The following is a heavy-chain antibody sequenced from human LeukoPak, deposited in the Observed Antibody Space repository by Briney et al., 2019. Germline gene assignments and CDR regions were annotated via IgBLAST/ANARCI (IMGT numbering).Heavy chain of an antibody. CDR3: AVGGVVPAAISWGRAGY. CDR2: IIPILGIA. D-gene: IGHD2-2*01. J-gene: IGHJ4*02. CDR1: GGTFSSYT. V-gene: IGHV1-69*02. Sequence: SVKVSCKASGGTFSSYTISWVRQAPGQGLEWMGRIIPILGIADYAQKFQGRVTITADKSTSTAYMELSSLRSEDTAVYYCAVGGVVPAAISWGRAGYWGQETLVTVSS.